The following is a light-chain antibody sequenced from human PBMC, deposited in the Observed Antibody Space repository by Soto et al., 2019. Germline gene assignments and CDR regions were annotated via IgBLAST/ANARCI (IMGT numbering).Light chain of an antibody. CDR1: SSDVGGYNF. CDR2: EVS. CDR3: CSHTSNRALNWV. V-gene: IGLV2-14*01. Sequence: QSALTQPASVSGSPGQSITISCTGTSSDVGGYNFVSWYQHHPGKAPKLMIYEVSNRPSGVSNRFSGAESGNTASLTISGLQAEDEADYYCCSHTSNRALNWVFGGGTKVTVL. J-gene: IGLJ3*02.